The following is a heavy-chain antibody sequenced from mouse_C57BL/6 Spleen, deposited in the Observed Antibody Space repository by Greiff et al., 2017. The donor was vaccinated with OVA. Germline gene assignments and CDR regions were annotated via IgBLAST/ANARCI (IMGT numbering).Heavy chain of an antibody. CDR2: IWTGGGT. CDR1: GFSLTSYA. J-gene: IGHJ1*03. D-gene: IGHD1-1*01. CDR3: ARYYGSSYEGYCDV. V-gene: IGHV2-9-1*01. Sequence: VMLVESGPGLVAPSQSLSITCTVSGFSLTSYAISWVRQPPGKGLEWLGVIWTGGGTNYNSALKSRLSISKDNSKSQVFLKMNSLQTDDTARYYCARYYGSSYEGYCDVWGTGTTVTVSS.